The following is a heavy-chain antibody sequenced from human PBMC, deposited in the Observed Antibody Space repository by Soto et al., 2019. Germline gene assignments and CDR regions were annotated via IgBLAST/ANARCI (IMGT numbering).Heavy chain of an antibody. D-gene: IGHD3-16*01. CDR3: ARVWGALAPIAGWFGP. CDR2: IYQTGST. V-gene: IGHV4-4*02. Sequence: QVQLQESGPGLVKPSGPLSLTCAVSNGSITSGNWWSWVRQPPGKGLEWIGDIYQTGSTNYNPSLRSRVIISVDKSKNNFSLSLSSVTAADTAVYFCARVWGALAPIAGWFGPWGRGILVTVSS. CDR1: NGSITSGNW. J-gene: IGHJ5*02.